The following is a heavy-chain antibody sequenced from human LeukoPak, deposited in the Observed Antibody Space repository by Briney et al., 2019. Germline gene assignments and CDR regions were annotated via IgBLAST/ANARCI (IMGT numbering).Heavy chain of an antibody. CDR1: GFTFINYA. V-gene: IGHV3-23*01. CDR3: AKKVSPEGSSSWYQGSDY. Sequence: GSLRLSCAASGFTFINYAMSWVRQAPGKGLEWVSAISGSGGSTYYADSVKGRFTISRDNSKNTLYLQMNSLRADDTAVYYCAKKVSPEGSSSWYQGSDYWGQGTLVTVSS. D-gene: IGHD6-13*01. J-gene: IGHJ4*02. CDR2: ISGSGGST.